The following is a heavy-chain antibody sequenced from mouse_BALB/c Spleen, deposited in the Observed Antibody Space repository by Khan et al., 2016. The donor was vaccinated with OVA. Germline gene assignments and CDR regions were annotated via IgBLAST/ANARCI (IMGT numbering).Heavy chain of an antibody. Sequence: QVQLKQSGAELVKPGASVKISCKATGYTFSSYWIEWVKQRPGHGLEWIGEILPGRGNINYNEKFKGKATFTADTSSNIAYMQLNSLTSEDSAVYYCARGAGTTYGMDYWGQGTSVTVSS. D-gene: IGHD4-1*01. CDR2: ILPGRGNI. CDR1: GYTFSSYW. CDR3: ARGAGTTYGMDY. V-gene: IGHV1-9*01. J-gene: IGHJ4*01.